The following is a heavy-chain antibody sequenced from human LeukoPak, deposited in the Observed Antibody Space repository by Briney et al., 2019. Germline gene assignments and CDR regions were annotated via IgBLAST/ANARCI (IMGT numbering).Heavy chain of an antibody. D-gene: IGHD1-20*01. V-gene: IGHV3-48*01. CDR1: GFTFSSYS. J-gene: IGHJ4*02. CDR3: ATDLINWPFDY. Sequence: PGGSLRLSCAASGFTFSSYSMNWVRQAPGKGLEWVSYISSSSSTIYYADSVKGRFTISRDNAKNSLYLQMNSLRAEDTAVYYCATDLINWPFDYWGQGTLVTVSS. CDR2: ISSSSSTI.